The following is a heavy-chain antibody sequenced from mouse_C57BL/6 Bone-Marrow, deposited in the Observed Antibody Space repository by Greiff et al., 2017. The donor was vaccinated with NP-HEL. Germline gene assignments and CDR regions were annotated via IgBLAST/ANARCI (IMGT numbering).Heavy chain of an antibody. V-gene: IGHV6-3*01. CDR1: GFTFSNYW. CDR3: TGFRSWFAY. Sequence: EVKVVESGGGLVQPGGSMKLSCVASGFTFSNYWMNWVRQSPEKGLEWVAQIRLKSDNYATHYAESVKGRFTISRDDSKSSVYLQMNNLRAEDTGIYYCTGFRSWFAYWGQGTLVTVSA. J-gene: IGHJ3*01. CDR2: IRLKSDNYAT.